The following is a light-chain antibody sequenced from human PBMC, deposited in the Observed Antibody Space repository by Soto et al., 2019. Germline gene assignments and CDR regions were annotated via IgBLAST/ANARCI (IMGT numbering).Light chain of an antibody. J-gene: IGKJ4*01. CDR2: DAS. CDR3: QQYDNLLALT. V-gene: IGKV1-33*01. CDR1: QDISKY. Sequence: DIQTTQSPSSLSASVGDRVTIACQASQDISKYLNWYQFRPGQAPKLLIYDASNLETGVPSRFRGSGSGTHFSLTITSLQPEDVATYYCQQYDNLLALTFGGGTKVQIK.